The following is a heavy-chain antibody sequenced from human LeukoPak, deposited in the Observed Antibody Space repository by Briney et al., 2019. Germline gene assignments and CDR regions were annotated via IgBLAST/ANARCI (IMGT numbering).Heavy chain of an antibody. D-gene: IGHD3-10*01. J-gene: IGHJ3*02. CDR1: GFTVSSNY. CDR3: ARWVTVRGVTSFDI. Sequence: LRLSCAASGFTVSSNYMSWIRQHPGKGLEWIGYIYYSGSTYYNPSLKSRVTISVDTSKNQFSLKLSSVTAADTAVYYCARWVTVRGVTSFDIWGQGTMVTVSS. CDR2: IYYSGST. V-gene: IGHV4-31*02.